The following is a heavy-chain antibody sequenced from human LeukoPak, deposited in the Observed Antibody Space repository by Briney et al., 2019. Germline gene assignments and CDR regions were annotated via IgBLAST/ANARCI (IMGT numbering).Heavy chain of an antibody. CDR1: GGSISSSSYY. Sequence: PSETLSLTCTVSGGSISSSSYYWGWIRQPPGKGLEWIGSIYYSGSTYYNPSLKSRVTISVDTSKNQFSLKLSSVTAADTAVYYCARGPEIYFDYWGQGTLVTVSS. J-gene: IGHJ4*02. V-gene: IGHV4-39*07. CDR3: ARGPEIYFDY. D-gene: IGHD1-14*01. CDR2: IYYSGST.